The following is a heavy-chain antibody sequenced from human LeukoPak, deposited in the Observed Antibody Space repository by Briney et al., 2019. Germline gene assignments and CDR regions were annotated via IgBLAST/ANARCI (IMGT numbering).Heavy chain of an antibody. CDR1: GYIFTTYA. CDR3: ARGLAPAAILGQPRTYYYYYYGMDV. CDR2: INADDGNT. J-gene: IGHJ6*02. V-gene: IGHV1-3*01. D-gene: IGHD2-2*02. Sequence: ASVKVSCKTSGYIFTTYAIHWVRQAPGRGLEWMGLINADDGNTRYSQRFQGRVTITRDTSANTAYMELSSLRFEDTAVYYCARGLAPAAILGQPRTYYYYYYGMDVWGQGTTVTVSS.